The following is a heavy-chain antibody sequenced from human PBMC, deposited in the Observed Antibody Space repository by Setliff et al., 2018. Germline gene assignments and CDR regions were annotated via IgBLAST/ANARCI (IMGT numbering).Heavy chain of an antibody. CDR1: GGERRRGYY. Sequence: ETLSLTGAVEGGERRRGYYWGGIRQPPGKGLEWIVNIHHSGKAYYNPSLKSRVTMSVDTSKNHVSLKLSSVTAADTAVSSSSSSHTWSLPNDNSGYPGWFDPWGQGTLVTVSS. CDR2: IHHSGKA. V-gene: IGHV4-38-2*01. CDR3: SSSHTWSLPNDNSGYPGWFDP. D-gene: IGHD3-22*01. J-gene: IGHJ5*02.